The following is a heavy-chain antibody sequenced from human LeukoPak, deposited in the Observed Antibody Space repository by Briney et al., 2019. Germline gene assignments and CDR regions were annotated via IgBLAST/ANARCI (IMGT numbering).Heavy chain of an antibody. CDR1: GFTFTRYY. D-gene: IGHD3-22*01. CDR3: ARDQYDSSGYPTGTGV. CDR2: INPNSGGT. Sequence: ASVKVSCKASGFTFTRYYMHWVRQAPGQGLEWMGWINPNSGGTNYAQKFQGRVTMTRDTSISTAYMELSRLRSDHTAVYYCARDQYDSSGYPTGTGVWGKGTTVTVSS. V-gene: IGHV1-2*02. J-gene: IGHJ6*04.